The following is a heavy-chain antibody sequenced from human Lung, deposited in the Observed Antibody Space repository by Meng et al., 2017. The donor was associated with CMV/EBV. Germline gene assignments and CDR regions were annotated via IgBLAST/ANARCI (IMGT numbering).Heavy chain of an antibody. J-gene: IGHJ2*01. CDR2: IETGDGDT. V-gene: IGHV1-18*04. D-gene: IGHD5-24*01. Sequence: KASCNKFATNSITWVRQAPGQGREGMGRIETGDGDTSDGQKSLGRVTLTVDTSTTTAYMELTGLRSDDTAVYYCARGGWLQSGRYFDLWGRGTLVTVSS. CDR3: ARGGWLQSGRYFDL. CDR1: CNKFATNS.